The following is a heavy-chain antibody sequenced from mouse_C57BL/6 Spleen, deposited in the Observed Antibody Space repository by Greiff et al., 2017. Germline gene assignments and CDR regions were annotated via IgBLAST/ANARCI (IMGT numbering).Heavy chain of an antibody. CDR1: GYTFTSYW. D-gene: IGHD2-5*01. Sequence: QVQLQQPGAELVMPGASVKLSCKASGYTFTSYWMHWVKQRPGQGLEWIGELDPSDSYTNYNQKFKGKSTLTVDQSSSTAYMQLSSLTSEYSAVYYCARSGHSNYHFMDYWGQGTSVTVSS. V-gene: IGHV1-69*01. CDR3: ARSGHSNYHFMDY. J-gene: IGHJ4*01. CDR2: LDPSDSYT.